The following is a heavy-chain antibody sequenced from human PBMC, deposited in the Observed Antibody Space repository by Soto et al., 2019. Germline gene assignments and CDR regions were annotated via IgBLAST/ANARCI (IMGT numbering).Heavy chain of an antibody. J-gene: IGHJ4*02. CDR3: ARGDFDWLLYLAY. D-gene: IGHD3-9*01. CDR2: IYYSGST. Sequence: PSETLSLTCTVSGGSISSGDYYWSWIRQPPGKGLEWIGYIYYSGSTYYNPSLKSRVTISVDTSKNQFSLRLSSVTAADTAVYYCARGDFDWLLYLAYWGQGTLVTVSS. CDR1: GGSISSGDYY. V-gene: IGHV4-30-4*01.